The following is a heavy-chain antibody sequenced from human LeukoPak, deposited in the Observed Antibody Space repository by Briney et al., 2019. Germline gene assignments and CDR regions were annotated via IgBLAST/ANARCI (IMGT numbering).Heavy chain of an antibody. CDR2: IYYSGST. CDR1: GGSISSYY. V-gene: IGHV4-59*01. J-gene: IGHJ4*02. CDR3: ARDRRGSSGWHDY. Sequence: PSETLSLTCTVSGGSISSYYWSWIRQPPGKGLEWIGYIYYSGSTNYKSSLKSRVTISVDTSKNQFSLKLSSVTAADTAVYYCARDRRGSSGWHDYWGQGTLVTVSS. D-gene: IGHD6-19*01.